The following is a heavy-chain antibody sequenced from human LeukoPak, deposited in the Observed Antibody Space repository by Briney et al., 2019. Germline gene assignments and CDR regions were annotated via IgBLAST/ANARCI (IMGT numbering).Heavy chain of an antibody. V-gene: IGHV3-66*01. Sequence: GGSLRLSCAASGLTVSDNFMDWVRQAPGKGLEWVSTIYSGGATYYADSVKGRFTISRDNSKNTLYLQMNSLRAEDTAVYYCARGEQWLGPPWHEWGQGTLVTVSS. CDR2: IYSGGAT. J-gene: IGHJ4*02. CDR3: ARGEQWLGPPWHE. CDR1: GLTVSDNF. D-gene: IGHD6-19*01.